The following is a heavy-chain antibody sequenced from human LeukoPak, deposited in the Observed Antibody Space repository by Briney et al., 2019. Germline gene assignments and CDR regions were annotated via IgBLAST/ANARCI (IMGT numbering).Heavy chain of an antibody. Sequence: ASVKVSCKASGYTFTSYYMHWVRQAPGQGLEWMGIINPSGGSTSYAQKFQGRVTMTRDTSTSTVYVELSSLRSEDTAVYYCAGDGRPIAGLGAKFAYWGQGTLVTVSS. CDR2: INPSGGST. CDR3: AGDGRPIAGLGAKFAY. V-gene: IGHV1-46*01. CDR1: GYTFTSYY. D-gene: IGHD6-13*01. J-gene: IGHJ4*02.